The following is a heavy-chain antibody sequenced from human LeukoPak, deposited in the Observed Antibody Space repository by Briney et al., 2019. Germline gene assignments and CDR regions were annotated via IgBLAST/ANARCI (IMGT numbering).Heavy chain of an antibody. CDR1: GYSISSGYY. J-gene: IGHJ4*02. CDR2: IYHSGSI. CDR3: AGGTRSIFGVVSTDTN. D-gene: IGHD3-3*01. V-gene: IGHV4-38-2*02. Sequence: SETLSLTCTVSGYSISSGYYWGWIRQPPGKGLEWIGSIYHSGSIYYNPSLKSRVTISVDTSKNQFSLKLSSVTAADTAVYYCAGGTRSIFGVVSTDTNWGQGTLVTVSS.